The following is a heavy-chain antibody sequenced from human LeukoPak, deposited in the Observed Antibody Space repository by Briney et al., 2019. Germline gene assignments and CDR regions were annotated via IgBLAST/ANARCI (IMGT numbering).Heavy chain of an antibody. CDR3: ARTAAGGYSYGSADY. J-gene: IGHJ4*02. D-gene: IGHD5-18*01. CDR1: GFIFRNYP. Sequence: GGSLRLSCAASGFIFRNYPIHWVRQAPGKGLEWVSAISGSGGSTYYADSVKGRFTTSRDNSKNTLYLQMNSLRAEDTAVYYCARTAAGGYSYGSADYWGQGTLVTVSS. V-gene: IGHV3-23*01. CDR2: ISGSGGST.